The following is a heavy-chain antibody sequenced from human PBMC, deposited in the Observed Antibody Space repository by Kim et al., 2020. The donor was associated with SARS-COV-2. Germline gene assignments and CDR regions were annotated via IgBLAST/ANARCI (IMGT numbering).Heavy chain of an antibody. CDR3: ATRGESVVVAATIYPNWFDP. CDR2: INHSGST. J-gene: IGHJ5*02. Sequence: SETLSLTCAVYGGSFSGYYWSWIRQPPGKGLEWIGEINHSGSTNYNPSLKSRVTISVDTSKNQFSLKLSSVTAADTAVYYCATRGESVVVAATIYPNWFDPWGQGTLVTVSS. CDR1: GGSFSGYY. V-gene: IGHV4-34*01. D-gene: IGHD2-15*01.